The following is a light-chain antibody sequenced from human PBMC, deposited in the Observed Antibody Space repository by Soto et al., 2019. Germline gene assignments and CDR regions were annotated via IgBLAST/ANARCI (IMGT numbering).Light chain of an antibody. Sequence: DIQMTQSPSSVSGSVGDRVTITCRASQDITWWLAWYQQKPGKAPKLLIYGASSLQSGVPSRFSGSGSETDFTLTISSLQPEDSATYYCQQTNTFPLTFGGGTKVDNK. CDR3: QQTNTFPLT. V-gene: IGKV1-12*01. J-gene: IGKJ4*01. CDR2: GAS. CDR1: QDITWW.